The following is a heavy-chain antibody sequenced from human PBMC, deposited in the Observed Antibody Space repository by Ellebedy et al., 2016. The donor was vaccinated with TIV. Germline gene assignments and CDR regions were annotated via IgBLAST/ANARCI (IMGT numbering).Heavy chain of an antibody. CDR3: AVAGDYGGYYYYGMDV. CDR1: GITFSTSG. J-gene: IGHJ6*02. Sequence: GGSLRLXCVASGITFSTSGMHWVRQAPGKGLEWVAFIQFDGRTEYYADSVRGRFTISRDNSKNTLYLQMNSLRAEDTAVYYCAVAGDYGGYYYYGMDVWGQGTTVTVSS. D-gene: IGHD4-17*01. V-gene: IGHV3-30*02. CDR2: IQFDGRTE.